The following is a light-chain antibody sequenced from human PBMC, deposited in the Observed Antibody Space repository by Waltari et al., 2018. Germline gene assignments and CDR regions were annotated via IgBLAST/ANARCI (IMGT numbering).Light chain of an antibody. Sequence: DVVMPQSPLSLPVISGQTASIAGRSSQSLVHSDGRTYSTRFQQRPGQSQRRLIYKVSQRHTGVTGRCCGSGSGTEITLEISRVEAADVAVYYCMQGTYWPRTFGQGTKLEIE. J-gene: IGKJ2*01. V-gene: IGKV2-30*02. CDR2: KVS. CDR3: MQGTYWPRT. CDR1: QSLVHSDGRTY.